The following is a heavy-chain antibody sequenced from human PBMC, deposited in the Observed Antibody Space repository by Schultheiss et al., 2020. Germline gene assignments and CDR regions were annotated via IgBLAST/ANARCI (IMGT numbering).Heavy chain of an antibody. J-gene: IGHJ5*02. V-gene: IGHV3-30*04. CDR3: AREIGSSGSAGFFDP. D-gene: IGHD3-22*01. Sequence: SLKISCALSGFTLSNSIMHWVRQAPGKGLEWVALLPSDEKHAKQYGDSVKGRFSISRDNSKNTVYLQMDSLRAEDTAVYHCAREIGSSGSAGFFDPWGQGTLVTVSS. CDR1: GFTLSNSI. CDR2: LPSDEKHAK.